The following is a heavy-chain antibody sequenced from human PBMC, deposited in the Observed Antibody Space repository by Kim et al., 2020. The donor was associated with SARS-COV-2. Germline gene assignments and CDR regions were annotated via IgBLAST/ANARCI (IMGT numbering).Heavy chain of an antibody. J-gene: IGHJ3*02. CDR3: ARVYCSSTSFYAPDAFDI. CDR1: GGSFSGYY. CDR2: INHSGST. Sequence: SETLSLTCAVYGGSFSGYYWSWIRQPPGKGLEWIGEINHSGSTNYNPSLKSRVTISVDTSKNQFSLKLSSVTAADTAVYYCARVYCSSTSFYAPDAFDISGPGKLVTASS. D-gene: IGHD2-2*01. V-gene: IGHV4-34*01.